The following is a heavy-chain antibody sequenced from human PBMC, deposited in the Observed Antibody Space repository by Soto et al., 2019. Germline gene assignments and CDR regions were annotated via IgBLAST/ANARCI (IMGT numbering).Heavy chain of an antibody. D-gene: IGHD6-13*01. CDR2: INPKSGVT. CDR1: GYTFTDYF. Sequence: QVQLVQSGADMKRPGASVKVSCKASGYTFTDYFLHWVRQAPGQGLEWMGWINPKSGVTNYAQRFQGRVTMTRDTSITTAYMDLSSLRSDDTAVYYCATDSDYSSSWTYWGKGTLVTVSS. V-gene: IGHV1-2*02. CDR3: ATDSDYSSSWTY. J-gene: IGHJ4*02.